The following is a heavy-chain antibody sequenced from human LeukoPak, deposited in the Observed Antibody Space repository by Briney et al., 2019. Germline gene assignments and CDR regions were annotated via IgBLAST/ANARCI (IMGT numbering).Heavy chain of an antibody. J-gene: IGHJ5*02. CDR1: GGSISSSSYY. CDR2: IYYSGST. Sequence: TSETLSLTCTVSGGSISSSSYYWGWIRQPPGKGLEWIGSIYYSGSTYYNPSLKSRVTISVDTSKNQFSLKLSSVTAADTAVYYCARPTYSGYDYANPNNWFDPWGQGTLVTVFS. V-gene: IGHV4-39*01. D-gene: IGHD5-12*01. CDR3: ARPTYSGYDYANPNNWFDP.